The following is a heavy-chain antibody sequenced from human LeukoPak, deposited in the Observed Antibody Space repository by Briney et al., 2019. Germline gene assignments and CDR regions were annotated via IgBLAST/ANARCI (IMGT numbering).Heavy chain of an antibody. D-gene: IGHD2-21*01. V-gene: IGHV3-7*01. CDR2: IKQDGSEK. J-gene: IGHJ6*03. CDR1: GFTFSSYW. Sequence: PGGSLRLSCAASGFTFSSYWMSWVRQAPGKGLEWVANIKQDGSEKYYVASVKGRFTISGDNAKNSLYLQMNSLRAEDTAVYYCARAFCGGDCYTYYYYYYMDVWGKGTTVTVSS. CDR3: ARAFCGGDCYTYYYYYYMDV.